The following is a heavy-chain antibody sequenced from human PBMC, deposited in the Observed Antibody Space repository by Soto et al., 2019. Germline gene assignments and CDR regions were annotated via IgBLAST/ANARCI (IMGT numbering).Heavy chain of an antibody. J-gene: IGHJ6*04. Sequence: PSETLSLTCAVSGGSISSGYYSWSWIRQPPGKGLEWIGYVYHSGSTNYNPSLKSRVTMSEDTSKNRFSLTLSSVTAADTAVYYCARDRSRNLDVWGKGTTVTVSS. CDR2: VYHSGST. CDR1: GGSISSGYYS. CDR3: ARDRSRNLDV. V-gene: IGHV4-30-2*01.